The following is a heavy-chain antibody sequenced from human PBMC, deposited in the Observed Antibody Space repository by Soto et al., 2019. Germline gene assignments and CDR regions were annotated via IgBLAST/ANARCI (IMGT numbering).Heavy chain of an antibody. J-gene: IGHJ4*02. CDR2: INEDGSKK. CDR1: GFTVSAKW. V-gene: IGHV3-7*03. Sequence: DVQLVESGGALVQPGGSLGLSCAVSGFTVSAKWMSWVRQAPGKGLEWLANINEDGSKKFYVDSVKGRVTISKDNAKNSLSLQRGSLRADDTAVYYCAREMHLGSGWGDRDIWGRGTRVTVSS. CDR3: AREMHLGSGWGDRDI. D-gene: IGHD6-19*01.